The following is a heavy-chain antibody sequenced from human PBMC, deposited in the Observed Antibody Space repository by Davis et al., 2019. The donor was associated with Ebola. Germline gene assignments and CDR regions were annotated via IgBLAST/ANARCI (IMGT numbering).Heavy chain of an antibody. CDR2: VRSHGSDD. D-gene: IGHD5-24*01. J-gene: IGHJ3*02. V-gene: IGHV3-30*02. CDR1: GFTFSTHG. CDR3: AREMATTNDAFDI. Sequence: GESLKISCAASGFTFSTHGMHWVRQAPGRGLEWVAFVRSHGSDDHYADSVKGRFTISRDNAKNSLYLQMNSLRAEDTAVYYCAREMATTNDAFDIWGQGTMVSVSS.